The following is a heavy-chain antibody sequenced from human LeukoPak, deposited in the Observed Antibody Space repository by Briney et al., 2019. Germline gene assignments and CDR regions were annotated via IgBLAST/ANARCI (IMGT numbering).Heavy chain of an antibody. V-gene: IGHV4-59*08. CDR2: IYSTGST. J-gene: IGHJ3*02. CDR3: ARRSVVTAINFDTFDI. D-gene: IGHD2-21*02. Sequence: SETLSLTCTVSGGSISSYYWNWIRQLPRMGLEWIGYIYSTGSTNYNPSLRGRVIISLDTSKNQFSLGLSSVTAADTALYYCARRSVVTAINFDTFDIWGQGTMVTVSS. CDR1: GGSISSYY.